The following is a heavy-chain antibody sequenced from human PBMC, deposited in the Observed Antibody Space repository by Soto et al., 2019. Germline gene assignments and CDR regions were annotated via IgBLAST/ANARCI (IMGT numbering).Heavy chain of an antibody. Sequence: PVWPLRVSWTASQFTFSSYARSWVLQAPWKGLEWFSAISGSGGSTYYADSVKGRFTISRDNSKNTLYLQMNSLRAEDTAVYYCAKVSNYGGFEYWGQGTLVTVSS. J-gene: IGHJ4*02. CDR1: QFTFSSYA. CDR3: AKVSNYGGFEY. V-gene: IGHV3-23*01. D-gene: IGHD4-4*01. CDR2: ISGSGGST.